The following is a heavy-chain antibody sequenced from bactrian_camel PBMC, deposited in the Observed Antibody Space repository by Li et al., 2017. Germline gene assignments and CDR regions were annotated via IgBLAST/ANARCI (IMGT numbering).Heavy chain of an antibody. D-gene: IGHD2*01. Sequence: HVQLVESGGGSVQSGGSLRLSCAASGYADSSDCMGFFRQSAGNEREGVASIWIGGGTPWYSGSVQGRFTISRDDGGNTVYMQMNSLKSEDTGTYYCAAWPLRMTAGGGPPGGPCSVIRGTADYAQWGQGTQVTVS. V-gene: IGHV3S1*01. CDR1: GYADSSDC. J-gene: IGHJ4*01. CDR3: AAWPLRMTAGGGPPGGPCSVIRGTADYAQ. CDR2: IWIGGGTP.